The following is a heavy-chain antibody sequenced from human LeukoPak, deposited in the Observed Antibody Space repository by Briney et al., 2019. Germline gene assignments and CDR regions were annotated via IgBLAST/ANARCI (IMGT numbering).Heavy chain of an antibody. V-gene: IGHV3-30-3*01. CDR2: ISYDGSNK. J-gene: IGHJ4*02. D-gene: IGHD3-3*01. CDR1: GFTFSSYA. Sequence: GSLRLSCAASGFTFSSYAMHWVRQAPGKGLEWVAVISYDGSNKYYADSVKGRFTISRDNSENTLYLQMNSLRAEDTAVYYCAPAPTYYDFWSGYYDYWGQGTLVTVSS. CDR3: APAPTYYDFWSGYYDY.